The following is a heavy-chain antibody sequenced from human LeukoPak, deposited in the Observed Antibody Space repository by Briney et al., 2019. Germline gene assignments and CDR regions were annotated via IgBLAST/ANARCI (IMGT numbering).Heavy chain of an antibody. Sequence: GGSLRLSCAAFGFTFNSYAMHWVRQAPGKGLQYVSGISSNGVTVYYANSVKGRFTISRDNSKNTVNLQMGSLRAEDMAVYYCARAFDRSGDDVYYFDFWGQGTLVTVSS. V-gene: IGHV3-64*01. CDR1: GFTFNSYA. D-gene: IGHD2-21*02. J-gene: IGHJ4*02. CDR3: ARAFDRSGDDVYYFDF. CDR2: ISSNGVTV.